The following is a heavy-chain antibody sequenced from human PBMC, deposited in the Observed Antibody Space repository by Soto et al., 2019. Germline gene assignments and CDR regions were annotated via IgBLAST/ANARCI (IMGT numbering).Heavy chain of an antibody. V-gene: IGHV1-3*01. CDR3: ARQLNWNYPALLGY. D-gene: IGHD1-7*01. J-gene: IGHJ4*02. CDR2: INAGNGNT. Sequence: ASVKVSSKASGYTFTSYAMHWVRQAPGQRLEWMGWINAGNGNTKYSQKFQGRVTITRDTSASTAYMELSSLRSEDTAVYYCARQLNWNYPALLGYWGQGTLVTVSS. CDR1: GYTFTSYA.